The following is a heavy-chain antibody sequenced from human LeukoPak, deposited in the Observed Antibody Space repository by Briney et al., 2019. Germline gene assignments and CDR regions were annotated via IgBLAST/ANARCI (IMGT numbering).Heavy chain of an antibody. D-gene: IGHD3-22*01. Sequence: GGSLRLSCAASGFTFSTYAVNWVRQAPGKGLEWVSTISGSGDSTYYADSVKGRFTISRDNSKDTLYLQMSSVRVDDTAVYYCARNYYDSSGYYVYWGQGTLVTVSS. CDR2: ISGSGDST. J-gene: IGHJ4*02. CDR3: ARNYYDSSGYYVY. CDR1: GFTFSTYA. V-gene: IGHV3-23*01.